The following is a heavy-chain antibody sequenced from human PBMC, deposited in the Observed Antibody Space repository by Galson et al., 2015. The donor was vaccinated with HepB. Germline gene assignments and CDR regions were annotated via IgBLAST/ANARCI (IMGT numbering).Heavy chain of an antibody. V-gene: IGHV5-10-1*01. J-gene: IGHJ4*02. D-gene: IGHD5-24*01. CDR3: ARRGSRRDGYNSALFDY. Sequence: QSGAEVKKPGESLRISCKGSGYSFSSYWISWVRQMPGKGLEWMGRIDLSDSYTKYSPSFQGHVTISGDKSISTAYLQWSSLKASDTAMYYCARRGSRRDGYNSALFDYWGQGTPVTVSS. CDR1: GYSFSSYW. CDR2: IDLSDSYT.